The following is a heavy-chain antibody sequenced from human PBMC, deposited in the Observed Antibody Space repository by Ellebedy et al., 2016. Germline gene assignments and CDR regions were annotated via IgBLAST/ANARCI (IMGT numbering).Heavy chain of an antibody. CDR1: GYRFTAYA. CDR3: ATLKSTMIVVVMRAFDI. V-gene: IGHV1-3*01. D-gene: IGHD3-22*01. Sequence: ASVKVSXKASGYRFTAYALHWVRQAPGQRLEWMGWIHAGNGDTKYSQKLQDRVSITRDTSASTVYMELSSLRYEDTAVYYCATLKSTMIVVVMRAFDIWGQGTMVTVSS. CDR2: IHAGNGDT. J-gene: IGHJ3*02.